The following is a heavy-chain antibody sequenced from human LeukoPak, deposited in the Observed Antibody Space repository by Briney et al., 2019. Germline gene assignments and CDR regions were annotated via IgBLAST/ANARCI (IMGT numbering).Heavy chain of an antibody. CDR2: IIPIFGTA. J-gene: IGHJ6*03. CDR1: GGTFSSYA. CDR3: ARDGGIVVVPAHYYYYMDV. V-gene: IGHV1-69*05. Sequence: GSSVKVSCKASGGTFSSYAISWVRQAPGQGLEWMGGIIPIFGTANYAQKFQGRVTITTDESTSTAYMELSSLRSEDTAVYYCARDGGIVVVPAHYYYYMDVWGKGTTVTVSS. D-gene: IGHD2-2*01.